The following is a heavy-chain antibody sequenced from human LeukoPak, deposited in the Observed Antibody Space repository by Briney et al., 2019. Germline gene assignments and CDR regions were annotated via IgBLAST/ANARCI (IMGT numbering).Heavy chain of an antibody. J-gene: IGHJ6*02. CDR3: ARHGVVVPAEGMDV. V-gene: IGHV1-2*02. D-gene: IGHD2-2*01. CDR1: GYTFTGYY. Sequence: ASVKVSCKASGYTFTGYYMHWVRQAPGQGLEWMGWINPNSGGTNYAQKFQGRVTMTRDTSISTAYMELSRLRSDDTAVYYCARHGVVVPAEGMDVWGQGTTVTVSS. CDR2: INPNSGGT.